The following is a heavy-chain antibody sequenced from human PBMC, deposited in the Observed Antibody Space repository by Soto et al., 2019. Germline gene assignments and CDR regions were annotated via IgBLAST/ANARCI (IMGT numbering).Heavy chain of an antibody. J-gene: IGHJ6*03. CDR3: ARGTYQIYYYYYYLDV. CDR1: GGSIRSHH. CDR2: IHYTENT. Sequence: QVQLQESGPGLVKPSETLSLTCTVSGGSIRSHHWSWIRQPPGKGLEWIGFIHYTENTNYNPSLESRVTISIDTSKKQFSLNLISVTDADTAVYYCARGTYQIYYYYYYLDVWGTGTTVTVSS. D-gene: IGHD2-2*01. V-gene: IGHV4-59*11.